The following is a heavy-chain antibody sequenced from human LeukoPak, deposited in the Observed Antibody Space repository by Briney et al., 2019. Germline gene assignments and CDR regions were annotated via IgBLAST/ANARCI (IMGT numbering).Heavy chain of an antibody. J-gene: IGHJ5*02. D-gene: IGHD3-3*01. CDR3: EGGGGGADFWSGLSPYWFDP. CDR2: ISSSSSYI. CDR1: GFTFSSYS. Sequence: GGSLRLSCAASGFTFSSYSMNWVRQAPGKGLEWVSSISSSSSYIYYADSVKGRFIISRDNAKNSLYLQMNSLRAEDTAVYYCEGGGGGADFWSGLSPYWFDPWGQGTPVTVSS. V-gene: IGHV3-21*01.